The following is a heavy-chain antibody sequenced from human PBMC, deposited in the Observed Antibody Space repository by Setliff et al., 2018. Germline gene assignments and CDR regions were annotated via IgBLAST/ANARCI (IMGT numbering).Heavy chain of an antibody. CDR1: GGSISSSSYY. Sequence: SETLSLTCTVSGGSISSSSYYWGWIRQPPGKRLEWIGEIIHSGSTNYNPSLKSRLTISRDTSKNQVSLKLNSVTATDTAVYYCARDLGHGGDSDYWGQGILVTVSS. J-gene: IGHJ4*02. D-gene: IGHD2-21*02. CDR2: IIHSGST. V-gene: IGHV4-39*07. CDR3: ARDLGHGGDSDY.